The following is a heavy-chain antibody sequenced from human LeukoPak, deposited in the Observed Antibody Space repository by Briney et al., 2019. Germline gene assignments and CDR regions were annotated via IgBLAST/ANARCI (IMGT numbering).Heavy chain of an antibody. J-gene: IGHJ6*03. Sequence: PGRSLRLSCAASGFTFSNYGIHWVRQAPGKGLEWVAVMWYDGTNKYYADAVKGRFTISRDNAKNSLYLQMNSLRAEDTAVYYCARYQLERYYYYYYMDVWGKGTTVTVSS. CDR1: GFTFSNYG. V-gene: IGHV3-33*03. D-gene: IGHD1-1*01. CDR2: MWYDGTNK. CDR3: ARYQLERYYYYYYMDV.